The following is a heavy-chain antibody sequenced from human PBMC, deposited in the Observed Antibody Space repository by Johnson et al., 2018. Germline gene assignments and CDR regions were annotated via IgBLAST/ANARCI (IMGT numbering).Heavy chain of an antibody. D-gene: IGHD5-18*01. CDR2: IRSKTYGGTP. V-gene: IGHV3-49*05. J-gene: IGHJ6*02. CDR3: TRIPVDTSTATHYYYGMDV. CDR1: GFTFGISA. Sequence: VQLVQSGGGLVKPGRSLRLSCTASGFTFGISAMGWFRQAPGKGLEWVSFIRSKTYGGTPEYAESVKGRFTISRDDSKGIGYLQMNSLRPEDTARYFCTRIPVDTSTATHYYYGMDVWGQGTTVTVSS.